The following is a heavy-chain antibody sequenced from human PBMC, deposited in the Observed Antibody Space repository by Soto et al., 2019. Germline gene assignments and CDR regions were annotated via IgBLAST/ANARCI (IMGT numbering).Heavy chain of an antibody. D-gene: IGHD3-10*01. J-gene: IGHJ4*02. V-gene: IGHV1-69*04. CDR3: ATERRNRVRGVSDF. CDR1: GDTFNNYV. Sequence: QVQLEQSGAEVKKPGSSVKVSCKASGDTFNNYVLSWVRQAPGQGLEWMGRIITMNGRAKYAEKFQGRVTITAEKDTSTAYKEQSSLRSEDTAVDYCATERRNRVRGVSDFWGQGTLVTVSS. CDR2: IITMNGRA.